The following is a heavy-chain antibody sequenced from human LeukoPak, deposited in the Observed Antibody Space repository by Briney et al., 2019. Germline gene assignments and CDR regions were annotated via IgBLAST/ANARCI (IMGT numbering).Heavy chain of an antibody. J-gene: IGHJ4*02. D-gene: IGHD1-1*01. CDR1: GFTFSTYA. Sequence: GESQTLSCAAVGFTFSTYAMSWVRQSPARGLEWVSSIRGGGDTFYADSVKGRFTLSRDDSRNTVFLQLNNLRVEDTAIYYCAKANWVSNADAVWWGQGTVVTVSS. CDR3: AKANWVSNADAVW. CDR2: IRGGGDT. V-gene: IGHV3-23*01.